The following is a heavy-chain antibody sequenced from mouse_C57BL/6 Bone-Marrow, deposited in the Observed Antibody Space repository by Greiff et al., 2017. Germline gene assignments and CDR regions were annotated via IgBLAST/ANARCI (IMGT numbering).Heavy chain of an antibody. J-gene: IGHJ3*01. CDR1: GYTFTSYG. D-gene: IGHD2-5*01. CDR2: IYPRSGDT. CDR3: AREGAYYSNCLGGFAY. Sequence: VQLQQSGAELARPGSSVKLSCKASGYTFTSYGMSWVKQRTGQGLEWIGEIYPRSGDTYYNEKFKGKATLTADKSSSTAYMQLRSLPSEDSAVYFCAREGAYYSNCLGGFAYWGQGTLVTVSA. V-gene: IGHV1-81*01.